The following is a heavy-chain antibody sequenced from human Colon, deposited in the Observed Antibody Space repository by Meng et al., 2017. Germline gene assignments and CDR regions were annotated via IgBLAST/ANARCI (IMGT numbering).Heavy chain of an antibody. D-gene: IGHD3-9*01. V-gene: IGHV4-34*01. CDR2: IHPSGST. Sequence: QVQLRQWGAGLLKPSETLSSPRAVYGGSFSDYYLTWIRQPPGKGLEWVGEIHPSGSTYYSPSLQSRVTITLDTSKNQFSLTLSSMTAADTAVYYCARGVDWAKSGNFWGQGTLVTVSS. CDR1: GGSFSDYY. CDR3: ARGVDWAKSGNF. J-gene: IGHJ4*02.